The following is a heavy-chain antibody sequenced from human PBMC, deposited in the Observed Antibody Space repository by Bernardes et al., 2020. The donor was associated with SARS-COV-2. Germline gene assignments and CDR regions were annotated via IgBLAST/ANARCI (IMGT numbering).Heavy chain of an antibody. D-gene: IGHD4-17*01. CDR1: GFTFSDYF. V-gene: IGHV3-11*01. CDR3: ARERTTVTTGYFYF. CDR2: ITGSGSTT. Sequence: GGSLRLSCAVSGFTFSDYFMSWVRQAPGKGLEWVSYITGSGSTTYYADSVKGRFTISRDNAKNSLYLQMNSLRAEDTAVYYCARERTTVTTGYFYFWGQGTLVTVSS. J-gene: IGHJ4*02.